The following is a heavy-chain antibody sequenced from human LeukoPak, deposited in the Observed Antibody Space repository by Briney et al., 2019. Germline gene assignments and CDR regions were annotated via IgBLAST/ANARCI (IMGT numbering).Heavy chain of an antibody. J-gene: IGHJ1*01. V-gene: IGHV1-69*05. CDR1: GGTFSSYA. CDR3: ARAPDSDCGGDCYSYFQH. Sequence: SVKVSCKASGGTFSSYAISWVRQAPGQGLEWMGGIIPIFGTANYAQKFQGRVTITTDESTSTAYMELSSLRSEDTAVYYCARAPDSDCGGDCYSYFQHWGQGTLVTVSS. CDR2: IIPIFGTA. D-gene: IGHD2-21*02.